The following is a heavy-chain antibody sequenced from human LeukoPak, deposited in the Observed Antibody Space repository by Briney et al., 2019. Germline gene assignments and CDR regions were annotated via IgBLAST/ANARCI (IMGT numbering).Heavy chain of an antibody. D-gene: IGHD6-13*01. CDR3: AKDGGAAAGTFDY. Sequence: PGRSLRLSCAASGFTFSSYAMQCVCQAPGKGLEWVAVISYDGGNKYHADSVKGRFSISRDNSKNTLYLQMNSLRAEDTAVYYCAKDGGAAAGTFDYWGQGTLVTVSS. V-gene: IGHV3-30*04. J-gene: IGHJ4*02. CDR2: ISYDGGNK. CDR1: GFTFSSYA.